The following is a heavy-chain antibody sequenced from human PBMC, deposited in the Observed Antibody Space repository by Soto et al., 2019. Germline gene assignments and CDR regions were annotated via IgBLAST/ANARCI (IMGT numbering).Heavy chain of an antibody. CDR2: IIPILGIA. J-gene: IGHJ6*02. V-gene: IGHV1-69*08. CDR3: ARDRVASMTYYYYGMDV. D-gene: IGHD2-15*01. CDR1: GGTFSSYT. Sequence: QVQLVQSGAEVKKPGSSVKVSCKASGGTFSSYTISWVRQAPGQGLEWMGRIIPILGIANYAPKFQGRVTITADKSTSTAYMELSSLRSEDTAMYYCARDRVASMTYYYYGMDVWGQGTTVTVSS.